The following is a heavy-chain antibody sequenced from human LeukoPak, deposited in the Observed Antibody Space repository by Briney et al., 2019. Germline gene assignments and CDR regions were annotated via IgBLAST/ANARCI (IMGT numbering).Heavy chain of an antibody. CDR1: GFTVSSNY. J-gene: IGHJ4*02. V-gene: IGHV3-66*01. CDR3: ARVSPESSGYPRSYFDY. Sequence: GGSLRLSCAASGFTVSSNYMNWVRQAPGKGREWVSVLYTDGTTYYADSVKGRFTISRDNSKNTLSLQMNSLRAEDTAVYYCARVSPESSGYPRSYFDYWGQGTLVTVSS. CDR2: LYTDGTT. D-gene: IGHD3-22*01.